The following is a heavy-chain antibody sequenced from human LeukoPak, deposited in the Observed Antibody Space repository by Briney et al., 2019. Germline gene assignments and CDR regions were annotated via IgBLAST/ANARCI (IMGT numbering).Heavy chain of an antibody. CDR2: INHSGST. D-gene: IGHD2-2*01. Sequence: SETLSLTCAVYGGSFSGYYWSWIRQPPGKGLEWIGEINHSGSTNYNPSLKSRVTISVDTSKNQFSLKLSSVTAADTAVYYCARVMGRYCSSTSCYVDYWGQGTLVTVSS. CDR3: ARVMGRYCSSTSCYVDY. J-gene: IGHJ4*02. V-gene: IGHV4-34*01. CDR1: GGSFSGYY.